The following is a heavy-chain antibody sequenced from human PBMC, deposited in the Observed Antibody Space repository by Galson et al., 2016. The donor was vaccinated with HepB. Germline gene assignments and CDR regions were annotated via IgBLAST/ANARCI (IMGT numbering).Heavy chain of an antibody. CDR3: ARGGATPGQWLDNWFDP. V-gene: IGHV3-20*04. CDR2: INWSGDTT. Sequence: SLRLSCAASGFRFDYIGMGWLRQAPGKGLEWVSGINWSGDTTGYEDSVKGRFTISRDNANNSLFLQMNSLSAEDTAFYYCARGGATPGQWLDNWFDPWGQGTLVSVSS. D-gene: IGHD6-19*01. J-gene: IGHJ5*02. CDR1: GFRFDYIG.